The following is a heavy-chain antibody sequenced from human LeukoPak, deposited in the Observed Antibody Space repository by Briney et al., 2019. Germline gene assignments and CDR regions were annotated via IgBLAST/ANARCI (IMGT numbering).Heavy chain of an antibody. CDR3: ARVNPLMAPGAFDI. D-gene: IGHD2-8*01. Sequence: GGSLRLSCAASEFTLSSYWMAWVRQAPGKGLAWVANIKQDGSEKYYVDSVKGRFTISRDNARNSLYLQMNSLRAEDTAIFYCARVNPLMAPGAFDIWGQGTMVAVSS. CDR2: IKQDGSEK. V-gene: IGHV3-7*01. J-gene: IGHJ3*02. CDR1: EFTLSSYW.